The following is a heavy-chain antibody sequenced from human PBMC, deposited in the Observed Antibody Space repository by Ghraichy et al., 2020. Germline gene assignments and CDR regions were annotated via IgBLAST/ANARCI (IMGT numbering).Heavy chain of an antibody. CDR3: ARDTAVAGPGVWWFDP. D-gene: IGHD6-19*01. CDR2: ISSSSSYI. Sequence: GGSLRLSCAASGFTFSSYSMNWVRQAPGKGLEWVSSISSSSSYIYYADSVKGRFTISRDNAKNSLYLQMNSLRAEDTAVYYCARDTAVAGPGVWWFDPWGQGTMVTVSS. CDR1: GFTFSSYS. J-gene: IGHJ5*02. V-gene: IGHV3-21*01.